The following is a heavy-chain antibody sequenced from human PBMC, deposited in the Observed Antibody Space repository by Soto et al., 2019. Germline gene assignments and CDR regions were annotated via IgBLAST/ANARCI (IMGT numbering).Heavy chain of an antibody. CDR1: GFTVSSNY. Sequence: PGGSLRLSCAASGFTVSSNYMSWVRQAPGKGLEWVSVIYSGGSTYYADSVKGRFTISRHNSKNTLYLQMNSLRAEDTAVYYCARGTKDYDFWSVPEDYYYYYMDVWGKAITVTVSS. D-gene: IGHD3-3*01. J-gene: IGHJ6*03. CDR3: ARGTKDYDFWSVPEDYYYYYMDV. V-gene: IGHV3-53*04. CDR2: IYSGGST.